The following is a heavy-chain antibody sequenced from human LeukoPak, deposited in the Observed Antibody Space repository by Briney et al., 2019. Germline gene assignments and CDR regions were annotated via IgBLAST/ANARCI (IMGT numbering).Heavy chain of an antibody. CDR1: GFTFSSYG. CDR2: IRYDGSNK. J-gene: IGHJ4*02. CDR3: ARRGYGSGSYYLDY. Sequence: GGSLRLSCAASGFTFSSYGMHWVRQAPGKGLEWVAFIRYDGSNKYYADSVKGRFTISRDNSKNTLYLQMNSLRAEDTAVYYCARRGYGSGSYYLDYWGQGTLVTVSS. V-gene: IGHV3-30*02. D-gene: IGHD3-10*01.